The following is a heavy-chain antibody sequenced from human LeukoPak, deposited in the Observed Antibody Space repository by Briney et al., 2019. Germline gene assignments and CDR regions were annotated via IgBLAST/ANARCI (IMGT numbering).Heavy chain of an antibody. V-gene: IGHV3-23*01. CDR2: ISGSGGST. CDR3: AKALTKATDYMDV. CDR1: GFTFSSYA. D-gene: IGHD2-2*01. Sequence: GGSLRLSCAASGFTFSSYAMSWVRQAPGKGLEWVSAISGSGGSTYYADSVKGRFTISRDNSKNTLYLQMNRLRAEDTAVYYCAKALTKATDYMDVWGKGTTVTVSS. J-gene: IGHJ6*03.